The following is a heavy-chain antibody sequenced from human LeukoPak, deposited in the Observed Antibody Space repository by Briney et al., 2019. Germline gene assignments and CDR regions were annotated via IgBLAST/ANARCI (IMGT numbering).Heavy chain of an antibody. CDR2: INHSGST. D-gene: IGHD2-8*01. V-gene: IGHV4-34*01. J-gene: IGHJ4*02. Sequence: TSETLSLTCAVYGGSFSGYYWSWIRQPPGKGLEWIGEINHSGSTNYNPSLKSRVTISVDTSKNQFSLKLSSVTAADTAVYYCARGMVYAILYYWGQGTLVTVSS. CDR1: GGSFSGYY. CDR3: ARGMVYAILYY.